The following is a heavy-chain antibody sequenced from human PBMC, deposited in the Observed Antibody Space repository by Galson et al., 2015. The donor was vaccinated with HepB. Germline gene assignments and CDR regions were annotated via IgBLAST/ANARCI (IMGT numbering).Heavy chain of an antibody. V-gene: IGHV3-23*01. CDR2: IRGTGGST. Sequence: SLRLSCAASGFAFSSYPMTWVRQAPGQGLEWVSAIRGTGGSTFYADSMKGRFTISRDNSKNTLYLQMDSLRAEETAVYYCAKASRDSNYYFDCWGQGTLVTVSS. CDR1: GFAFSSYP. J-gene: IGHJ4*02. D-gene: IGHD4-11*01. CDR3: AKASRDSNYYFDC.